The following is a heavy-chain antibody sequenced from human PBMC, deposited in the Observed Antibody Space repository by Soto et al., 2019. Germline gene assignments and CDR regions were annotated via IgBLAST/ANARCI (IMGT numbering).Heavy chain of an antibody. CDR2: VLPVFGTT. D-gene: IGHD3-10*01. V-gene: IGHV1-69*18. CDR1: GGTFTSNA. CDR3: ARDRALRGFDY. Sequence: QVQLVQSGAEVKKPGSSVKVSCKASGGTFTSNAISWVQQAPGQGLEWMGTVLPVFGTTNYAPKFRGRLTITADDSSSTAYMELRSLKSEDTAVYYCARDRALRGFDYWGQGTLVTVSS. J-gene: IGHJ4*02.